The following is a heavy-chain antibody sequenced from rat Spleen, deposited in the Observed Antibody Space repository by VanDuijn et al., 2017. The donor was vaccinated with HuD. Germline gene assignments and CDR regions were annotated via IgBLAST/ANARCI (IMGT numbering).Heavy chain of an antibody. D-gene: IGHD1-11*01. Sequence: EVQLVESGGGLVQPGRSLRLSCVASGFTFNKHWMTWIRQGPGQRLEWVASSTDTGGNTYHPDSGKGRFPISRDNAKSTLYLQMNSLRSEDTATYYCTRVTYGGYKAPYWYFDFWGPGTMVTVSS. J-gene: IGHJ1*01. CDR3: TRVTYGGYKAPYWYFDF. CDR1: GFTFNKHW. CDR2: STDTGGNT. V-gene: IGHV5-31*01.